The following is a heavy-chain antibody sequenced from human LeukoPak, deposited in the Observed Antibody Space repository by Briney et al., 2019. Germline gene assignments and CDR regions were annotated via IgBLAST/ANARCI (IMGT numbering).Heavy chain of an antibody. J-gene: IGHJ4*02. V-gene: IGHV4-59*01. D-gene: IGHD3-16*01. Sequence: SETLSLTCAVYGGSFSSYYWSGIRQPPGKGLEWIGYIYYSGSTNYNPSLKSRVTISVDTSKNQFSLKLSSVTAADTAVYYCARGGSYPFIWGQGTLVTVSS. CDR3: ARGGSYPFI. CDR2: IYYSGST. CDR1: GGSFSSYY.